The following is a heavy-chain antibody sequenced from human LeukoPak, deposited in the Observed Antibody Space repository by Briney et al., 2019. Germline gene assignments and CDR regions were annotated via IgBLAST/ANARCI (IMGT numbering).Heavy chain of an antibody. J-gene: IGHJ3*02. CDR3: ARAPYYYDSSGYSVGDAFDI. Sequence: PSETLSLTCTVSGGSISSGDYYWSWIRQPPGKGLEWIGYIYYSGSTYYNPSLKSRVTISVDTSKNQFSLKLSSVTAADTAVYYCARAPYYYDSSGYSVGDAFDIWGQGTMVTVSS. V-gene: IGHV4-30-4*01. CDR2: IYYSGST. CDR1: GGSISSGDYY. D-gene: IGHD3-22*01.